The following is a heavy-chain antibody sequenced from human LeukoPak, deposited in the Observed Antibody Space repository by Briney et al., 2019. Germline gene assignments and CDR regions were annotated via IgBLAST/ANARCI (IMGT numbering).Heavy chain of an antibody. CDR1: GFTFSSYW. J-gene: IGHJ6*02. D-gene: IGHD3-16*01. CDR2: INHNGNVN. Sequence: GGSLRLSCAASGFTFSSYWTNWARQAPGKGLEWVASINHNGNVNYYVDSVKGRFTISRDNAKNSLYLQMSNLRAEDTAVYFWARGGGLDVWGQGATVTVSS. V-gene: IGHV3-7*03. CDR3: ARGGGLDV.